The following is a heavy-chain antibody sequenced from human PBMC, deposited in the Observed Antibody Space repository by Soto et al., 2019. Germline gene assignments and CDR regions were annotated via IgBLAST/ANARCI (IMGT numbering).Heavy chain of an antibody. CDR2: IYPGDSDT. D-gene: IGHD6-6*01. V-gene: IGHV5-51*01. Sequence: PGESLKISCKSSGYIFSKYWIGWVRQMPGKGLEWMGIIYPGDSDTRYSPSFQGQVTISADKSITTAYLQWRSLKASDTAIYYCVFYSSSSGRHFDYWGQGTLVTVSS. J-gene: IGHJ4*02. CDR3: VFYSSSSGRHFDY. CDR1: GYIFSKYW.